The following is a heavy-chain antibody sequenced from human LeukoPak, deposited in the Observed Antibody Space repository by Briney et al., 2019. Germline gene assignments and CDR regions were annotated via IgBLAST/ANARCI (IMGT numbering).Heavy chain of an antibody. CDR3: ARGGGYDAFDI. D-gene: IGHD6-19*01. CDR1: GGSISSGSYF. J-gene: IGHJ3*02. V-gene: IGHV4-61*02. Sequence: PSQTLSLTCTVSGGSISSGSYFWSWIRQPAGKGLEWIGRIHTSGTTNYNPSLKSRVTISIDKSKNLFSLKLSSVTAADTAVYYCARGGGYDAFDIWGQGTMVTVSS. CDR2: IHTSGTT.